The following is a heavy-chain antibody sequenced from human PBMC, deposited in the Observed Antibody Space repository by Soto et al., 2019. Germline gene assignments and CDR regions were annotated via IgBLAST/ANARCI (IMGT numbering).Heavy chain of an antibody. CDR2: IWHDGKKK. CDR3: ARDPGQDEAMDY. V-gene: IGHV3-33*01. CDR1: GFTFGSFG. J-gene: IGHJ4*02. Sequence: QVQVVESGGGVVQPGRSLRLSCAVSGFTFGSFGMHWVRQAPGKGLEWVAVIWHDGKKKYYADSVEGRFTVSRDNSKNTMFLQMNSLRVDDTAIYYCARDPGQDEAMDYWGQGTLVTVSS.